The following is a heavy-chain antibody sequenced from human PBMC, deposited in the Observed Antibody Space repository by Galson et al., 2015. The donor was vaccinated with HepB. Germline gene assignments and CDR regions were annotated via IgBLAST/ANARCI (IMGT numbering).Heavy chain of an antibody. CDR3: AKEKYYYDSSGYYWEKSYFDY. CDR2: ISYDGSNK. D-gene: IGHD3-22*01. CDR1: GFTFSSYA. V-gene: IGHV3-30-3*01. J-gene: IGHJ4*02. Sequence: SLRLSCAASGFTFSSYAMHWVRQAPGKGLEWVAVISYDGSNKYYADSVKGRFTISRDNSKNTLYLQMNSLRAEDTAVYYCAKEKYYYDSSGYYWEKSYFDYLGQGTLVTVSS.